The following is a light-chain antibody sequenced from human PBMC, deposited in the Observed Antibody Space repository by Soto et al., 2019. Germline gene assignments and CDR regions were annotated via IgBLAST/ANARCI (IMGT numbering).Light chain of an antibody. CDR3: QQHSSWPMT. CDR2: DAS. J-gene: IGKJ5*01. V-gene: IGKV3-11*01. CDR1: QSINNY. Sequence: EIVLTQSPATLSLSPGERATLSCRASQSINNYLAWYQQKPGQGPRLLIYDASNTAAGIPARFSGSGSGTDFTLTISSLEPEDFAVYYCQQHSSWPMTFGQGTRLEIK.